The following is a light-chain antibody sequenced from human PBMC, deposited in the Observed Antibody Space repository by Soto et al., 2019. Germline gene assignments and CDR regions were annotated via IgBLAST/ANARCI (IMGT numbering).Light chain of an antibody. Sequence: VLTQSPVTLSLSPGERATLSCRASQSVNAYLAWYQQKPGQAPRLLIYDASVRATGIPARFSGSGSGTDFTLTISSLEPEDSAVYYCQQRSNWPPITFGQGTRLEI. CDR3: QQRSNWPPIT. CDR1: QSVNAY. V-gene: IGKV3-11*01. CDR2: DAS. J-gene: IGKJ5*01.